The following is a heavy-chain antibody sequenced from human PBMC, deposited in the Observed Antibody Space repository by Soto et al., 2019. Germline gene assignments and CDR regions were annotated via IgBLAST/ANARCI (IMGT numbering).Heavy chain of an antibody. D-gene: IGHD1-26*01. Sequence: QITLKESGPTLVQPTKTLTLTCTFSGFSLTTDRVGVGWIRQPPGEALEWLAVIYWDDSKTYRPSLESRLTITKDTSKNQVALTMTNMDSLDTATYYCAHAYGGRSLYWGQGTLVTVSS. CDR3: AHAYGGRSLY. CDR2: IYWDDSK. CDR1: GFSLTTDRVG. V-gene: IGHV2-5*02. J-gene: IGHJ4*02.